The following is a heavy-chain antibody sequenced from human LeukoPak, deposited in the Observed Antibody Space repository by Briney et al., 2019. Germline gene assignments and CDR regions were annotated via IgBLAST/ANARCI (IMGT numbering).Heavy chain of an antibody. J-gene: IGHJ5*02. V-gene: IGHV3-33*01. D-gene: IGHD4-17*01. CDR2: IWYDGSNK. Sequence: GGSLRLSCAASGFTFSSYGMHWARQAPGKGLEWVALIWYDGSNKYYADSVKGRFTISRDNSKNTLYLQMNSLRAEDTAVYYCARTATVTTRQTYNWFDPWGQGTLVTVSS. CDR3: ARTATVTTRQTYNWFDP. CDR1: GFTFSSYG.